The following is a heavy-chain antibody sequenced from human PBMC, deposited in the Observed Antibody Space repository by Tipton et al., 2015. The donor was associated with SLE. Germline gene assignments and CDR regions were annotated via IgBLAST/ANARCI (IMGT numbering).Heavy chain of an antibody. D-gene: IGHD3-16*01. J-gene: IGHJ4*02. CDR2: VDTSGSV. V-gene: IGHV4-4*07. CDR3: ARYRGDLQVFDY. CDR1: GGSLNNHF. Sequence: TLSLTCTVSGGSLNNHFCSWIRQPAGKGLELIGRVDTSGSVKFNPTLKSRVTMSLDTSKNQVSLKLTSVTAADTAVYYCARYRGDLQVFDYWGQGTLITVSS.